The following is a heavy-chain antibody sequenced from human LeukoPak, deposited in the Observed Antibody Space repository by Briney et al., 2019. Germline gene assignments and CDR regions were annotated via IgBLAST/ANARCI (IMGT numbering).Heavy chain of an antibody. CDR2: IYFGGSI. J-gene: IGHJ4*02. D-gene: IGHD6-13*01. V-gene: IGHV4-59*01. Sequence: PSETLSLTCSVSGDTINTYYCAWIRQSPGKGLEWIGDIYFGGSINYNPSLKSRVTLSIDMSENQFSLKLTSVTAADTAVYYCARGASSWYFDHWGQGTLVTVSS. CDR1: GDTINTYY. CDR3: ARGASSWYFDH.